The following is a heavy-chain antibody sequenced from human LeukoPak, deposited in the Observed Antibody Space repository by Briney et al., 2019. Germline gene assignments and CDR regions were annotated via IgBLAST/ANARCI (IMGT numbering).Heavy chain of an antibody. V-gene: IGHV1-18*01. CDR1: GYTFTSYG. CDR3: AREGYYDSSGAFDI. D-gene: IGHD3-22*01. J-gene: IGHJ3*02. CDR2: ISAYNGNT. Sequence: ASVKVSCKASGYTFTSYGISWVRQAPGQGLEWMGWISAYNGNTNYAQKLQGRVTTTTDTSTSTAYMELRSLRSDDTAVYYCAREGYYDSSGAFDIWGQGTVFTVSS.